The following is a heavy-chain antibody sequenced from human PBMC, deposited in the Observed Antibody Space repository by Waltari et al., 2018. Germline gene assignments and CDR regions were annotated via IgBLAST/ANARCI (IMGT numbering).Heavy chain of an antibody. CDR2: FDTEDGET. Sequence: QVQLVPPGAAVQQPRATWKVPCKVPGYTLTHLSMHSVPQAPGNGIEWMGGFDTEDGETIYAQKVQGRVNMTEDTSTDKAYMELSSLRSEDKAVYYWAKLRDGSGSRDAFDIWGQGTMVTVSS. J-gene: IGHJ3*02. CDR3: AKLRDGSGSRDAFDI. D-gene: IGHD3-10*01. V-gene: IGHV1-24*01. CDR1: GYTLTHLS.